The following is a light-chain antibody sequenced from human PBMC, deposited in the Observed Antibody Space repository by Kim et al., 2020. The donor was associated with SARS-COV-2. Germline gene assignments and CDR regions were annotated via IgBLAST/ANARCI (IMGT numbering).Light chain of an antibody. CDR1: SSDIGGYNY. CDR3: SSYTSSSTWV. V-gene: IGLV2-14*04. J-gene: IGLJ3*02. CDR2: DVS. Sequence: GQSITISCTGTSSDIGGYNYVSWYQQPPGKAPKLMIYDVSNRPSGVSNRFSGSKSGNTASLTISGLQAEDEADYYCSSYTSSSTWVFGGGTQLTVL.